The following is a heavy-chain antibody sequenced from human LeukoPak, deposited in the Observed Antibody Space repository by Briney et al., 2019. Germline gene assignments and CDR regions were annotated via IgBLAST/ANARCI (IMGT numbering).Heavy chain of an antibody. CDR1: GGSISSSSYY. D-gene: IGHD5-18*01. CDR2: IYYSGST. Sequence: PSETLSLTCTVSGGSISSSSYYWGWIRQPPGKGLEWIGSIYYSGSTYYNPSLKSRVTISVDTSKNQFSLKLSSVTAADTAVYYCARQGYRAAMVDYWGQGTLVTVSS. CDR3: ARQGYRAAMVDY. V-gene: IGHV4-39*01. J-gene: IGHJ4*02.